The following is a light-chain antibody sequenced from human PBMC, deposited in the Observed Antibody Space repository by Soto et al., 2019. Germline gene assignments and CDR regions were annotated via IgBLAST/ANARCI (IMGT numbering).Light chain of an antibody. Sequence: DIQMTESASSLSASVGESASITCRASQSISSYLSWYQKKPGKAPKHLIYAASSLQSGVPSRCSGSRSATAFSLTISSLQPEDFRSYYYPHCYSTPRTFGQNTNVYIK. CDR2: AAS. V-gene: IGKV1-39*01. J-gene: IGKJ1*01. CDR1: QSISSY. CDR3: PHCYSTPRT.